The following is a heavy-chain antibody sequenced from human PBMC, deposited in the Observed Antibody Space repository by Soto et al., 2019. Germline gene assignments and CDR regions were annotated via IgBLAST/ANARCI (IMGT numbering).Heavy chain of an antibody. CDR2: FYYGGST. CDR3: ARLFHSSTLFKLDY. CDR1: GASININTYY. J-gene: IGHJ4*02. D-gene: IGHD6-13*01. V-gene: IGHV4-39*02. Sequence: QLRLQESGPGLVKPSETLSLTCSVSGASININTYYWGWIRQPPGEGLEWIGSFYYGGSTYYNPSLKSRCTISVDTSKHHFSLNLSSVTAPDTAVYFCARLFHSSTLFKLDYWGQGTPVTVSS.